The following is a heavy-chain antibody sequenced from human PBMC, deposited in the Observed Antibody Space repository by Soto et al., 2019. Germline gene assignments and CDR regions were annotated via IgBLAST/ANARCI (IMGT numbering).Heavy chain of an antibody. CDR3: AKALYDFWSGYSTLPDDY. Sequence: GGSLRLSCAASGFTFSSYGMHWVRQAPGKGLEWVAVISYDGSNKYYADSVKGRFTISRDNSKNTLYLQMNSLRAEDTAVYYCAKALYDFWSGYSTLPDDYWGQGTLVTVSS. J-gene: IGHJ4*02. CDR2: ISYDGSNK. CDR1: GFTFSSYG. V-gene: IGHV3-30*18. D-gene: IGHD3-3*01.